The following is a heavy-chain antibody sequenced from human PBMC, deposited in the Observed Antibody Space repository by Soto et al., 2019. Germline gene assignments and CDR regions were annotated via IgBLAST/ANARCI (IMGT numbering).Heavy chain of an antibody. CDR3: VRHGERGDSYCMRRIDD. J-gene: IGHJ4*02. CDR2: IYYSGST. V-gene: IGHV4-39*01. Sequence: QLQLQESGPGLVKPSETLSLTCSVSGGSISSSSYYWGWIRQPPGKGLEWIGSIYYSGSTFYNTFLLSRVNNFLEPSKNHFSLKLSSVTAADTAVYYCVRHGERGDSYCMRRIDDWGQVTLVTVSS. D-gene: IGHD5-18*01. CDR1: GGSISSSSYY.